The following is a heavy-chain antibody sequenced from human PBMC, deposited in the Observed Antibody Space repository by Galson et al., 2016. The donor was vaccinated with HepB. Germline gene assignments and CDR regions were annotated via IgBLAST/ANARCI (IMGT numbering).Heavy chain of an antibody. J-gene: IGHJ6*02. V-gene: IGHV3-30*18. CDR1: GFTFSSYG. D-gene: IGHD4/OR15-4a*01. CDR3: AKIGNAFKVLYGMDV. CDR2: ISYDGSDI. Sequence: SLRLSCAASGFTFSSYGMHWVRQAPGKGLEWVAGISYDGSDIFYGDSVKGRFTISRDNPKNTLYLQMNSLRADDTAVYYCAKIGNAFKVLYGMDVWGQGTTVSVSS.